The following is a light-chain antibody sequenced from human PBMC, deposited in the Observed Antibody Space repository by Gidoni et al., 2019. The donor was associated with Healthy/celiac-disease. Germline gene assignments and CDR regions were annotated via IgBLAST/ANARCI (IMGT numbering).Light chain of an antibody. CDR3: QQYDNLPPLT. J-gene: IGKJ4*01. Sequence: DIQMTQSPSSLSASVGDRVTITCQASQDISNYLNWYQQKPGKAPKLLIYDASNLETGVPSRFSGSGSGTDFTFTISSLQPEDIETYYCQQYDNLPPLTFXGXTKVEIK. CDR1: QDISNY. V-gene: IGKV1-33*01. CDR2: DAS.